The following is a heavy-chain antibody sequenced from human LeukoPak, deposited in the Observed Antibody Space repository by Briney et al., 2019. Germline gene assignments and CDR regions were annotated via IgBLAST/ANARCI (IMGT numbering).Heavy chain of an antibody. Sequence: ASVKVSCKASGYTFTSYYMHWVRQAPGQGLEWMGIINPSGGSTSYAQKFQGRVTMTRDTSTSTVYMELSSLRSEDTAVYYCAILFTIFGVPPEAFDIWGQGTMVTVSS. V-gene: IGHV1-46*01. CDR3: AILFTIFGVPPEAFDI. CDR2: INPSGGST. D-gene: IGHD3-3*01. CDR1: GYTFTSYY. J-gene: IGHJ3*02.